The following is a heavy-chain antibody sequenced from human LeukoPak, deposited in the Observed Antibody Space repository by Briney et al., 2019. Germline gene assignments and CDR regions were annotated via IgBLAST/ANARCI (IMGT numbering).Heavy chain of an antibody. J-gene: IGHJ3*02. CDR3: ARDPGRFGGLSAFDI. CDR1: GGSISSYY. D-gene: IGHD3-10*01. Sequence: SETLSLTCTVSGGSISSYYWSWIRQPPGKGLEWIGYIYYSGSTNYNPSLKSRVTISVDTSKNQFSLKRSSVTAADTAVYYCARDPGRFGGLSAFDIWGQGTMVTVSS. V-gene: IGHV4-59*01. CDR2: IYYSGST.